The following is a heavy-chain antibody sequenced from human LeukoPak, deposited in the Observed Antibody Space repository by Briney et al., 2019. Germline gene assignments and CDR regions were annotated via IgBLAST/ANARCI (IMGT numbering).Heavy chain of an antibody. CDR2: MYYSGNT. CDR3: ARRPVYSSGYFDY. J-gene: IGHJ4*02. D-gene: IGHD6-19*01. CDR1: GGSISSSNYY. Sequence: SETLSLTCTVSGGSISSSNYYWGWIRQPPGKGLEWIGSMYYSGNTDYNPSLKSRVTVSVDTSKNQFSLKLSSVTAADTAVYYCARRPVYSSGYFDYWGQGTLVTVSS. V-gene: IGHV4-39*01.